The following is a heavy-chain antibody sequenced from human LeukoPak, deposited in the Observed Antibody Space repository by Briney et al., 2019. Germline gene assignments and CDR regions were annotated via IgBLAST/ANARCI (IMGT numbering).Heavy chain of an antibody. CDR1: GYTLTELS. Sequence: ASVKVSCKVSGYTLTELSMHWVRQAPGKGLEWMGGFDPEDGETIYAQKFQGRVTMTEDTSTDTAYMELSSLRSEDTAVYYCATGYTVYDSSGPYAFDIWGQGTMVTVYS. V-gene: IGHV1-24*01. D-gene: IGHD3-22*01. J-gene: IGHJ3*02. CDR2: FDPEDGET. CDR3: ATGYTVYDSSGPYAFDI.